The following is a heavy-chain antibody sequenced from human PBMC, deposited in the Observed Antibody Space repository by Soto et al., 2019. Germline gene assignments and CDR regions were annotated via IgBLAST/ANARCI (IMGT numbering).Heavy chain of an antibody. CDR2: ISYDGSNK. CDR1: GFTFSSYG. J-gene: IGHJ6*02. D-gene: IGHD3-16*02. Sequence: QVQLVESGGGVVQPGRSLRLSCAASGFTFSSYGMHWVRQAPGKGLEWVAVISYDGSNKYYADSVKGRFTISRDNSKNPLYLQMNSLRAEDTAVYYCAKAPDYVGGSYPYRYGMDVWGQGTTVTVSS. V-gene: IGHV3-30*18. CDR3: AKAPDYVGGSYPYRYGMDV.